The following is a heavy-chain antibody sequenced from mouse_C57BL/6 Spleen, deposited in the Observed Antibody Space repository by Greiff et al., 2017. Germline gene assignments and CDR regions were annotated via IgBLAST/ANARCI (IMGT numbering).Heavy chain of an antibody. J-gene: IGHJ3*01. V-gene: IGHV1-81*01. CDR1: GYTFTSYG. CDR3: ARGYGSSPAWFAY. Sequence: VQRVESGAELARPGASVKLSCKASGYTFTSYGISWVKQRTGQGLEWIGEIYPRSGNTYYNEKFKGKATLTADKSSSTAYMELRSLTSEDSAVYFCARGYGSSPAWFAYWGQGTLVTVSA. CDR2: IYPRSGNT. D-gene: IGHD1-1*01.